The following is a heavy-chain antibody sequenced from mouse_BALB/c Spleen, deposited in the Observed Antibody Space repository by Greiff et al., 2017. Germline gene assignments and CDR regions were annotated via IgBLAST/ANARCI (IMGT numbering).Heavy chain of an antibody. D-gene: IGHD2-2*01. V-gene: IGHV2-6-2*01. CDR1: GFSLTSYG. Sequence: GQGVESGPDLVAPSQSLSITCTVSGFSLTSYGVHWVRQPPGKGLEWLVVIWSDGSTTYNSALKSRLSISKDNSKSQVFLKMNSLQTDDTAMYYCARRGGYDVGYAMDYWGQGTSVTVSS. CDR3: ARRGGYDVGYAMDY. CDR2: IWSDGST. J-gene: IGHJ4*01.